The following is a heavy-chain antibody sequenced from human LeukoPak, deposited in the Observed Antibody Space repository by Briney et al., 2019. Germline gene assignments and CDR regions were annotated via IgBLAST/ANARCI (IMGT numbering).Heavy chain of an antibody. J-gene: IGHJ4*02. CDR2: INPNSGGT. CDR3: ARVVIVVVPAAIPAFDY. CDR1: GYTFTGYY. V-gene: IGHV1-2*02. Sequence: ASVKVSCKASGYTFTGYYMHWVRQAPGQGLEWMGWINPNSGGTNYAQKFRGRVTMTRDTSISTAYMELSGLRSDDTAVYYCARVVIVVVPAAIPAFDYWGQGTLVTVSS. D-gene: IGHD2-2*02.